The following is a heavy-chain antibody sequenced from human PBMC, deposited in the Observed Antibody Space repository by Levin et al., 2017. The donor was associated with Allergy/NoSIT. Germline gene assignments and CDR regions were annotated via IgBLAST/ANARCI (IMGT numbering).Heavy chain of an antibody. Sequence: LRLSCTVSGGSISSGDYYWSWIRQPPGKGLEWIGYIYYSGSTYYNPSLKSRVTISVDTSKNQFSLKLSSVTAADTAVYYCARIAAAAGAFDYWGQGTLVTVSS. CDR1: GGSISSGDYY. V-gene: IGHV4-30-4*01. CDR3: ARIAAAAGAFDY. J-gene: IGHJ4*02. CDR2: IYYSGST. D-gene: IGHD6-13*01.